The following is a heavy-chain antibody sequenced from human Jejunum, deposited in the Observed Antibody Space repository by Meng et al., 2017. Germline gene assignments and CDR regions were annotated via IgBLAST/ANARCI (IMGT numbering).Heavy chain of an antibody. CDR2: IYYSGGT. V-gene: IGHV4-61*08. D-gene: IGHD6-6*01. Sequence: VTVPESGPGLVRPSGPLSLTCTVSGGSVSSAAYYWNWIRQPPGKGLEWIGYIYYSGGTTYSPSLNSRVTISIDTAKNQVSLKVSSVTAADTAVYYCAHSSSSSSFGFDYWGQGTLVTVSS. CDR1: GGSVSSAAYY. CDR3: AHSSSSSSFGFDY. J-gene: IGHJ4*02.